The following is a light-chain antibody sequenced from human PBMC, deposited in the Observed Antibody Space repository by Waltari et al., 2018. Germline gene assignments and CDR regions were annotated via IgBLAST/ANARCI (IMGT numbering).Light chain of an antibody. CDR1: QSVFHSSDSKNY. J-gene: IGKJ4*01. V-gene: IGKV4-1*01. CDR3: QQHYSSLLT. CDR2: WAS. Sequence: DIVMTQSPDSLAVSLGERATINCKSSQSVFHSSDSKNYLTWYQQKPGQPPKRLIYWASTRQSGVPDRFSGSGSGTDFTLTISSLQAEDVALYYCQQHYSSLLTFGGGTKVEIQ.